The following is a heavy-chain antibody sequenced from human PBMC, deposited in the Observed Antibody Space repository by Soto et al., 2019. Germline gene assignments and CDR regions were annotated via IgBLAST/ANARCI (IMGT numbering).Heavy chain of an antibody. Sequence: QVQLVQSGAEVKKPGSSVKVSCKASGGTFSSYTISWVRQAPGQGLEWMGRIIPILGIANYAQKFQGRVTITADKSTSTAYMELSSLRSEDTAVYYCARDDCSSTSCYSYWGQGTLVTVSS. D-gene: IGHD2-2*02. CDR2: IIPILGIA. J-gene: IGHJ4*02. CDR3: ARDDCSSTSCYSY. CDR1: GGTFSSYT. V-gene: IGHV1-69*08.